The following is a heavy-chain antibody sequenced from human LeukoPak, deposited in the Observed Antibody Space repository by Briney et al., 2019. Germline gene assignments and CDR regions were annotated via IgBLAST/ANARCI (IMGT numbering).Heavy chain of an antibody. CDR3: ARGRGFWSGYYTGSDAFDI. CDR2: IYYSGST. V-gene: IGHV4-31*03. J-gene: IGHJ3*02. D-gene: IGHD3-3*01. CDR1: GGSISSGGYY. Sequence: PSETLSLTCTVSGGSISSGGYYWSWIRQHPGKGLEWIGYIYYSGSTYYNPSLKSRVTISVDTSKNQFSLKLSSVTAADTAVYYCARGRGFWSGYYTGSDAFDIWGQGTMVTVSS.